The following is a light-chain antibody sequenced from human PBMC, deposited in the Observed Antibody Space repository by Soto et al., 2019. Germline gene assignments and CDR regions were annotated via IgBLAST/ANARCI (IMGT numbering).Light chain of an antibody. V-gene: IGKV3-20*01. J-gene: IGKJ1*01. CDR1: QSVSSSY. Sequence: EIVLTQSPGTLSLSPGERATLSCRASQSVSSSYLAWYQQKPGQAPRLLIYGASSRATGIPDRFSGSGSGTDFPLTISRLEPEGFGVYYCQQYGSSPPWTFGQGTKVEIK. CDR3: QQYGSSPPWT. CDR2: GAS.